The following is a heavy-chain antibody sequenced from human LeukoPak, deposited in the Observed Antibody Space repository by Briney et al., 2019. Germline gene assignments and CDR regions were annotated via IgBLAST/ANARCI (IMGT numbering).Heavy chain of an antibody. CDR2: INSDGSWT. Sequence: GGSLRLSCAASGNYWMHWVRQAPGQGLVWVSHINSDGSWTSYADSVKGRFTISKDNAKNTVYLQMNSLRAEDTAVYYCVSFYETHWGRGTLVTVSS. CDR3: VSFYETH. D-gene: IGHD2/OR15-2a*01. CDR1: GNYW. J-gene: IGHJ4*02. V-gene: IGHV3-74*01.